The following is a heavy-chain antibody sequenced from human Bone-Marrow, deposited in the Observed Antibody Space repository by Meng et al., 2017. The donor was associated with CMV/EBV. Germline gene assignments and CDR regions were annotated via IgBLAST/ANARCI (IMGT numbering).Heavy chain of an antibody. V-gene: IGHV4-4*02. CDR3: ARAYCSSTSCSDY. J-gene: IGHJ4*02. Sequence: SETLSLTCAASGGSISSSNWWSWVRQPPGKGLEWIGEIYHSGSTNYNPSLKSRVTISVDKSKNQFSLKLSSVTAADTAVYYWARAYCSSTSCSDYWGQETLVTGSS. D-gene: IGHD2-2*01. CDR1: GGSISSSNW. CDR2: IYHSGST.